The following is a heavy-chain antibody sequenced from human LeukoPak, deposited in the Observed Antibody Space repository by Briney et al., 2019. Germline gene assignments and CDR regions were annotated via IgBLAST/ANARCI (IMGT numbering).Heavy chain of an antibody. J-gene: IGHJ4*02. Sequence: ASVKVSCKASGYTFTSYYMHWVRQAPGQGLEWMGIINPSGGSTSYAQKFQGRVTMTRDTSTSTVYMELSSLRPEDTAVYYCARDASGQGVDTAMTAPCDYWGQGTLVTVSS. CDR2: INPSGGST. V-gene: IGHV1-46*01. CDR3: ARDASGQGVDTAMTAPCDY. D-gene: IGHD5-18*01. CDR1: GYTFTSYY.